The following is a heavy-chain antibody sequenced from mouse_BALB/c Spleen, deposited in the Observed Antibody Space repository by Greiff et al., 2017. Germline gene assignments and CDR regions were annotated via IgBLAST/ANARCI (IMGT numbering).Heavy chain of an antibody. CDR3: ARWGMIATGYGFDY. D-gene: IGHD2-4*01. Sequence: VQLQQSGAELVKPGASVKLSCTASGFNIKDTYMHWVKQRPEQGLEWIGRIDPANGNTKYDPKFQGKATITADTSSNTAYLQLSSLTSEDTAVYYGARWGMIATGYGFDYWGQGTTLTVSS. J-gene: IGHJ2*01. CDR2: IDPANGNT. CDR1: GFNIKDTY. V-gene: IGHV14-3*02.